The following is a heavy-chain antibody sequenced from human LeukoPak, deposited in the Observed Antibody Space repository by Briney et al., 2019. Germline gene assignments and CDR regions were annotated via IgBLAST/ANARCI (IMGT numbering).Heavy chain of an antibody. D-gene: IGHD1-26*01. J-gene: IGHJ4*02. Sequence: ASVKVSCKASGYTFIGYYMHWVRQAPGQGLEGIGWISPNSGGTKYVQKFQGRVTMTRDTSITTVYMEWSGRSFDDTAVYYCARGGGRYSVDYWGQGTLVIVSS. V-gene: IGHV1-2*02. CDR1: GYTFIGYY. CDR3: ARGGGRYSVDY. CDR2: ISPNSGGT.